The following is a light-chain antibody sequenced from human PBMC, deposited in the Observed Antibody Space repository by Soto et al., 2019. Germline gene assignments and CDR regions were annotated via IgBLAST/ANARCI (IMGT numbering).Light chain of an antibody. CDR3: QQSYSPPFP. CDR1: QSISSY. V-gene: IGKV1-39*01. CDR2: AAS. Sequence: DIQMTQSPSSLSASVGDRVTITCRASQSISSYLNWYQQKPGKAPKLLIYAASSLQSGVPSRFSGSGSGTDFTLTISSLQPEDFATDYCQQSYSPPFPFAQGTRLEIK. J-gene: IGKJ5*01.